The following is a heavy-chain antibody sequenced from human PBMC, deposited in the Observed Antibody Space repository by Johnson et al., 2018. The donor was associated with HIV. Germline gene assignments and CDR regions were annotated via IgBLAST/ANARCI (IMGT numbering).Heavy chain of an antibody. CDR2: IKSKTDGGTR. V-gene: IGHV3-15*01. J-gene: IGHJ3*02. D-gene: IGHD3-3*01. CDR1: GFTFSNAW. CDR3: TTGLTIFGVVILDAFDI. Sequence: VQLVESGGGLVKSGGSLRLSCVASGFTFSNAWMSWVRQAPGKGLEWVGRIKSKTDGGTRDYAAPVKGRFTISRDDSKHRLHLQMNSLKTEDTAVYYCTTGLTIFGVVILDAFDIWGQGTMVTVSS.